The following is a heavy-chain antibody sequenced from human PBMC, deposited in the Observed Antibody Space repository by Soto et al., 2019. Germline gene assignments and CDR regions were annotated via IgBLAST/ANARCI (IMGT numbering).Heavy chain of an antibody. J-gene: IGHJ6*02. V-gene: IGHV4-59*01. CDR2: VFYSGNT. CDR1: GGSMRSYY. Sequence: SETLSLTCHVSGGSMRSYYWTWMRQSPGKGLEWLGNVFYSGNTNLNPSLRDRLSISVDTSKNKFSLMLNSVTAADTAVYYCARDLICCGMDVWGQGTTVT. D-gene: IGHD2-8*01. CDR3: ARDLICCGMDV.